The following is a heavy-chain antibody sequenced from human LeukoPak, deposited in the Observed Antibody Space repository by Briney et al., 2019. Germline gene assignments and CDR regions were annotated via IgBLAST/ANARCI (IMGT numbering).Heavy chain of an antibody. CDR1: GFTVSSNY. J-gene: IGHJ1*01. CDR3: ASLAVAGRRYLQD. D-gene: IGHD6-19*01. V-gene: IGHV3-66*01. Sequence: GGSLRLSCAASGFTVSSNYMSWVRQAPGKGLEWVSVIYSGGSTYYADSVKGRFTLSRDNSKNTLYLQMNSLRAEDTAVYYCASLAVAGRRYLQDWGQGTLVTVSS. CDR2: IYSGGST.